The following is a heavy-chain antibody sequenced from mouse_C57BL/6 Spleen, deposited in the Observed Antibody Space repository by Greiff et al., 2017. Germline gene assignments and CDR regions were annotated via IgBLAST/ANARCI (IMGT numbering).Heavy chain of an antibody. CDR1: GYTFTSYW. D-gene: IGHD2-4*01. Sequence: QVQLQQPGAELVMPGASVKLSCKASGYTFTSYWMHWVKQRPGQGLEWIGEIDPSDSYTNYNQKFKGKSTLTVDKSSSTAYMQLSSLTSEDSAVXYCARGGDYGGYWGQGTTLTVSS. CDR3: ARGGDYGGY. V-gene: IGHV1-69*01. J-gene: IGHJ2*01. CDR2: IDPSDSYT.